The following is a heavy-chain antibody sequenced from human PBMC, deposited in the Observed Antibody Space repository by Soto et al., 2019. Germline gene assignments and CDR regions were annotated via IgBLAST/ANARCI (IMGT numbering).Heavy chain of an antibody. V-gene: IGHV3-74*01. CDR2: INSDGSTT. CDR3: ARGALRALDI. J-gene: IGHJ3*02. Sequence: GGSLRLSCAASGFTCIFCAMNWVLQAPGKGLEWVSRINSDGSTTSYADSVKGRFTISRDNAKNTLYLQMNSLRAEDTAVYYCARGALRALDIWGQGTMVTVSS. CDR1: GFTCIFCA.